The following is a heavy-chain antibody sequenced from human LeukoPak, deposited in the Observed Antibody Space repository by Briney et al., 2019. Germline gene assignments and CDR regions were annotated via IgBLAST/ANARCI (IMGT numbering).Heavy chain of an antibody. CDR2: IIPIFGTA. CDR1: GGTFSSYV. V-gene: IGHV1-69*05. D-gene: IGHD3-22*01. J-gene: IGHJ4*02. Sequence: ASVKVSCKASGGTFSSYVISWVRQAPGQGLEWMGGIIPIFGTANYAQKFQGRVTITTDESTSTAYMELTSLRSEDTAVYYCARDPGDSSGYYSSRNYYFDSWGQGTLVIVSS. CDR3: ARDPGDSSGYYSSRNYYFDS.